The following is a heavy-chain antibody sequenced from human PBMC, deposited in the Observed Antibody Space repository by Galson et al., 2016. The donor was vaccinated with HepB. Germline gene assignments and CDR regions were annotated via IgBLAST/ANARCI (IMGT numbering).Heavy chain of an antibody. J-gene: IGHJ4*02. CDR2: IYPGDSDT. Sequence: QSGAEVKKPGESLKISCKGSGYSFTSNWIGWVRQLPGKGLEWMGLIYPGDSDTRYSPSFQGKVTISADKSISTASLQRSSLTASDTAMYYCARTPSSLWPRWTDFDYWGRGTLVTVSS. CDR3: ARTPSSLWPRWTDFDY. D-gene: IGHD6-13*01. V-gene: IGHV5-51*01. CDR1: GYSFTSNW.